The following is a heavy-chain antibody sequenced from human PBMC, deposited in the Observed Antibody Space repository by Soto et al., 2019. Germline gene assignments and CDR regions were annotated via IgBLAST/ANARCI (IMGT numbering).Heavy chain of an antibody. CDR3: ATERSSGYLYDY. CDR2: MNPNSGNT. D-gene: IGHD3-22*01. CDR1: GYTFTSYD. Sequence: QVQLVQSGAEVKKPGATVKVSCKASGYTFTSYDINWVRRATGQGLEWRVWMNPNSGNTAYAQKSQGIVTMTSNTSRSTAYMELSSLRSEGTGVYYSATERSSGYLYDYWGQGTLVSVSS. J-gene: IGHJ4*02. V-gene: IGHV1-8*01.